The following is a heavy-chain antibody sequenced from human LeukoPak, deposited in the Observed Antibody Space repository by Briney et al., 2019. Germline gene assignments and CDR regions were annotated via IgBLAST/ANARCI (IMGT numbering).Heavy chain of an antibody. J-gene: IGHJ6*02. CDR1: GFTFSSYW. CDR2: ISYDGSNK. Sequence: GGSLRLSCAASGFTFSSYWMSWVRQAPGKGLEWVAVISYDGSNKYYADSVKGRFTISRDNSKNTLYLQMNSLRAEDTAVYYCARGYCSGGSCYGMDVWGQGTTVTVSS. CDR3: ARGYCSGGSCYGMDV. D-gene: IGHD2-15*01. V-gene: IGHV3-30*03.